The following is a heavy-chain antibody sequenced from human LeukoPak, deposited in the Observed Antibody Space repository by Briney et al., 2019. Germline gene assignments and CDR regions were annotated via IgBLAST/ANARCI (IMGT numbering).Heavy chain of an antibody. CDR2: ISAYNGNT. D-gene: IGHD2-2*01. CDR1: GYTFTSYG. Sequence: ASVKVSCKASGYTFTSYGISWVRQAPGQGLECMGWISAYNGNTNYAQKLQGRVTMTTDTFTSTAYMELRSLRSDDTAVYYCARDQHKIVVVPAAVDFDYWGQGTLVTVSS. V-gene: IGHV1-18*01. J-gene: IGHJ4*02. CDR3: ARDQHKIVVVPAAVDFDY.